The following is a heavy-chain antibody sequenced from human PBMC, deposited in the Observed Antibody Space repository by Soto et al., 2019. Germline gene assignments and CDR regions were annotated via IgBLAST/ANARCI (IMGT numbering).Heavy chain of an antibody. J-gene: IGHJ4*01. CDR3: ARGRYDVLTGAKPFDY. CDR1: GGSFSGYF. Sequence: SVTLSLTCAVYGGSFSGYFWSWIRQPPGKGLEWIGEITHSGSTNNNPSLKSRVTISVDTSKDQFSLKLSSVTAADTAVYFCARGRYDVLTGAKPFDYWGPGTLVTVSS. V-gene: IGHV4-34*01. CDR2: ITHSGST. D-gene: IGHD3-9*01.